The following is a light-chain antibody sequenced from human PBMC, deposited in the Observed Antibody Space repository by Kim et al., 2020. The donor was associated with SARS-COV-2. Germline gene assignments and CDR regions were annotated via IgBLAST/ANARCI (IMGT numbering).Light chain of an antibody. CDR3: QQRSNWMFS. Sequence: SLSPGERAPLSCRASQSVSSQLAWYQQKPGQAPRLLIYGASNRATGIPARFTGSGSGTDFTLAISSLESEDFAVYYCQQRSNWMFSFGQGTKLEI. V-gene: IGKV3-11*01. CDR1: QSVSSQ. J-gene: IGKJ2*01. CDR2: GAS.